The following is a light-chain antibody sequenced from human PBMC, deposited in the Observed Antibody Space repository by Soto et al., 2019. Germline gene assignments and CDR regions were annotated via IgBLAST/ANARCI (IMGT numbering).Light chain of an antibody. V-gene: IGKV3-20*01. Sequence: EIVLTQSPDTLSLSPGERATLSCRASQSVDSNYLAWYQQKPGQAPRVLIYDASIRATGIPDRFSGSGSGTDFTLTISRLEPEDSAVYYCQQDDSSPLTVGGGTKV. CDR3: QQDDSSPLT. CDR2: DAS. J-gene: IGKJ4*01. CDR1: QSVDSNY.